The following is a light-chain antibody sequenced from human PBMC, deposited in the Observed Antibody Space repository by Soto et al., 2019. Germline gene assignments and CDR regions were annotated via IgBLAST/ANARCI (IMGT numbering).Light chain of an antibody. J-gene: IGKJ1*01. CDR3: QQYGSSPAT. CDR2: GAS. CDR1: QSVSSN. Sequence: EIVMTQSPATLSVSPGERATLSCRASQSVSSNLAWYQQKPGQAPTLLIYGASARATGIPVRFSGSRSGTEFTLTISSLQSEDFAVYYCQQYGSSPATFGQGTKVEIK. V-gene: IGKV3-15*01.